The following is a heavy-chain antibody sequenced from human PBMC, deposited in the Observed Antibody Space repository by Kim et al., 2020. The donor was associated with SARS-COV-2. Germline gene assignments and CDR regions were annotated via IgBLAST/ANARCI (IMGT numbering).Heavy chain of an antibody. D-gene: IGHD1-26*01. Sequence: NPSLRSRVTISVDTSKQQFYLKLSSVTAADTAVYYCAREGVGATTRVDYWGQGTLVTVSS. CDR3: AREGVGATTRVDY. J-gene: IGHJ4*02. V-gene: IGHV4-30-2*04.